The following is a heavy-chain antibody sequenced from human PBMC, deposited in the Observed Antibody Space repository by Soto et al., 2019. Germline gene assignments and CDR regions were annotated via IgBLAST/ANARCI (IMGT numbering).Heavy chain of an antibody. CDR3: ARDRGASSAIDY. D-gene: IGHD6-19*01. Sequence: GGSLRLSCAASGFTFSSYAMHWVRQAPGKGLEWVAVISYDGSNKYYADSVKGRFTISRDNSKNTLYLQMNSLRAEDTAVYYCARDRGASSAIDYWGQGTLVTVSS. CDR2: ISYDGSNK. J-gene: IGHJ4*02. V-gene: IGHV3-30-3*01. CDR1: GFTFSSYA.